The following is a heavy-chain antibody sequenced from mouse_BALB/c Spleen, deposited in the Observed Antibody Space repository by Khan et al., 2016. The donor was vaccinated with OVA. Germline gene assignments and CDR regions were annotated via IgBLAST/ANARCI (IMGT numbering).Heavy chain of an antibody. CDR3: ARIKKIVATYFDY. V-gene: IGHV1S81*02. Sequence: QVQLQQSGAELVKAGASVKMSCKASGYTFTSYWMHWVKQRLGQGLEWFAETNPTNGRTYYNEKFKSKATLPVDKSSSTAYLLLSGPTFEDSAVYYCARIKKIVATYFDYWGQGTTHTVSS. CDR1: GYTFTSYW. CDR2: TNPTNGRT. J-gene: IGHJ2*01. D-gene: IGHD1-1*01.